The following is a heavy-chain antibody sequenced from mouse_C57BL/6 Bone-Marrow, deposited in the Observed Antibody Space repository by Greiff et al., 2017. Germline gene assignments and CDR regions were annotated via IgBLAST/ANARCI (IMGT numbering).Heavy chain of an antibody. J-gene: IGHJ1*03. CDR2: IHPNRGST. CDR1: GYTFTSYW. V-gene: IGHV1-64*01. D-gene: IGHD1-1*01. CDR3: ARSALLLRYWYFDV. Sequence: VQLQQPGAELVKPGASVKLSCKASGYTFTSYWMHWVKQRPGQGLEWIGMIHPNRGSTNYNEKFKSKATLTVDKSSSTAYMQLSSLTSEDSAVYYGARSALLLRYWYFDVWGTGTTVTVSS.